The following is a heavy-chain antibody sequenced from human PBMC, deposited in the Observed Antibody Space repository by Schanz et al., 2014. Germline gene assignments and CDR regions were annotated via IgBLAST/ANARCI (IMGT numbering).Heavy chain of an antibody. Sequence: QVQLQESGPGLVKPSGTLSLTCAVSGGSISSSNWWSWVRQHPGKGLEWIGYIYDGGSTYYNPSLKSRVTISVDTSKNQFSLRLSAVTAADTAVYYSARARSWPDYWGQGTLVTVSS. V-gene: IGHV4-4*02. D-gene: IGHD6-13*01. CDR1: GGSISSSNW. J-gene: IGHJ4*02. CDR3: ARARSWPDY. CDR2: IYDGGST.